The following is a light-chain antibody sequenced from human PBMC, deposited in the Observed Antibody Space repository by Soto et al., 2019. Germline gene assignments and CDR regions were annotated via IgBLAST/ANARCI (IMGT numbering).Light chain of an antibody. Sequence: IVLTQSPGTLSLSPGERATFSCRASQSVSGTYLAWYQRRPGQAPRLLIYGVSSRATGIPDRFSGSGSGADFTLTISRLEPEDFAVYYCQQYGSSPQTFGQGTRLEIK. CDR2: GVS. V-gene: IGKV3-20*01. J-gene: IGKJ5*01. CDR3: QQYGSSPQT. CDR1: QSVSGTY.